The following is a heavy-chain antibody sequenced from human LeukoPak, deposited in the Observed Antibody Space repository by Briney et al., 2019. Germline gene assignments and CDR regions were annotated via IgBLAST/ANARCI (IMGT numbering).Heavy chain of an antibody. CDR3: AREVRGEFIIPMVRNHFDY. V-gene: IGHV1-24*01. J-gene: IGHJ4*02. D-gene: IGHD3-10*01. CDR1: GYTLTELS. CDR2: FDPEDGET. Sequence: GASVTVSCKVSGYTLTELSMHWVRQAPGKGLEWMGGFDPEDGETIYAQKFQGRVTMTEDTSTDTAYMELSRLRSDDTAVYYCAREVRGEFIIPMVRNHFDYWGQGTLVTVSS.